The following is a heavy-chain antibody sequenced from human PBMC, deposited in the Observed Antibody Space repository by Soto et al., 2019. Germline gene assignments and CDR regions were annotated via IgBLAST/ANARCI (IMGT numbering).Heavy chain of an antibody. CDR1: GGTFSNYA. Sequence: QVQLVQSGAEVKKPGSSVKVSCKASGGTFSNYAISWVRQAPGQGLEWMGGIIPIFGTTNYAQRFQGRVTITADESTSTAYVELSSLRSEDTAVYYCARVGSSWYKDYFDYWGQGPRVTVSS. D-gene: IGHD6-13*01. CDR3: ARVGSSWYKDYFDY. CDR2: IIPIFGTT. V-gene: IGHV1-69*12. J-gene: IGHJ4*02.